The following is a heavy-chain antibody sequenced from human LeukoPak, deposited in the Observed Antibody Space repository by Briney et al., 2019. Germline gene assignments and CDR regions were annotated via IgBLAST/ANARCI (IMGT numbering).Heavy chain of an antibody. CDR2: INPSGGST. CDR1: GYSFSDYY. CDR3: AKERYSSSWYGRGPGYYFDY. V-gene: IGHV1-46*01. Sequence: ASVKVSCKASGYSFSDYYMHWVRQAPGQGLEWMGVINPSGGSTTYAQKFQGRVTMTRDTSTSTVYMELTSLRAEDTAVYYCAKERYSSSWYGRGPGYYFDYWGQGTLVTVSS. D-gene: IGHD6-13*01. J-gene: IGHJ4*02.